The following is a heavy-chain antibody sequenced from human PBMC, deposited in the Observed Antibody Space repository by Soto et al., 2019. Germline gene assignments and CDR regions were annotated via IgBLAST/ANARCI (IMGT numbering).Heavy chain of an antibody. CDR2: IYYSGST. V-gene: IGHV4-59*01. CDR1: GGSISSYY. Sequence: SETLSLTCTVSGGSISSYYWSWIRQPPGKGLEWIGYIYYSGSTNYNPSLKSRVTISVDTSKNQFSLKLSSVTAADTAVYYCARARGYSYGYQDYWGQGTLVTVSS. J-gene: IGHJ4*02. D-gene: IGHD5-18*01. CDR3: ARARGYSYGYQDY.